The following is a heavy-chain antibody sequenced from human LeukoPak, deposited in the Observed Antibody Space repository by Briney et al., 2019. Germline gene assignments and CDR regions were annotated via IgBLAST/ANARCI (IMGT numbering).Heavy chain of an antibody. D-gene: IGHD4-17*01. CDR3: AGPYDYGDLSY. V-gene: IGHV3-48*03. J-gene: IGHJ4*02. Sequence: GGSLRLSCAASGFTFSSYAMHWVRQAPGKGLEWVSYIDYAGTGMSYADSVKGRFTISRDNAKKTLYLEMRSLTVEDSAVYYCAGPYDYGDLSYWGQGSLVSVPS. CDR2: IDYAGTGM. CDR1: GFTFSSYA.